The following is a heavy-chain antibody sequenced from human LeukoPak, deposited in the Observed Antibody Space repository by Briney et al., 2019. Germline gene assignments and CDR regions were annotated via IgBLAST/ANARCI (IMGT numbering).Heavy chain of an antibody. CDR3: AKTDYGDYVGNWFDP. V-gene: IGHV4-4*07. Sequence: SETLSLTCTVSGGSISSYYWSWIREPAGKGLEWIGCNYTSGSTNYYLSLKSRVTMSVDTSKNQFSLKLSSVTAADTAVYYCAKTDYGDYVGNWFDPWGQGTLVTVSS. J-gene: IGHJ5*02. CDR2: NYTSGST. CDR1: GGSISSYY. D-gene: IGHD4-17*01.